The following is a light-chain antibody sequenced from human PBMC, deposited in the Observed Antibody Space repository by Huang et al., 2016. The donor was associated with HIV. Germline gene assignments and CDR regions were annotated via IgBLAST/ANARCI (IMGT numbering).Light chain of an antibody. Sequence: IVLTQSPASLSLSPGERATLSCRASQSVSHYLAWYQHKPGQPPRLLIYGASRRATDIPTRFNGTGSGTDFTLTISSLETEDSAVYYCQESETWPRLTLGGGTKVEIK. V-gene: IGKV3-11*01. J-gene: IGKJ4*01. CDR2: GAS. CDR1: QSVSHY. CDR3: QESETWPRLT.